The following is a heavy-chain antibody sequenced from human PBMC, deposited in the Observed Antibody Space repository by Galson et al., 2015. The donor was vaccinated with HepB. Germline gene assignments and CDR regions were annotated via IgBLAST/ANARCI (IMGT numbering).Heavy chain of an antibody. J-gene: IGHJ4*02. D-gene: IGHD6-19*01. CDR2: ISGSGGGT. V-gene: IGHV3-23*01. CDR1: GFTFSNNA. Sequence: SLRLSCAASGFTFSNNAMTWVRQAPGKGLEWVSTISGSGGGTYYADSVKGRFTISRDNSKNTLFMQINSLRAEDTAVYYCAKGYGSGWYLDYWGQGTLVTVSS. CDR3: AKGYGSGWYLDY.